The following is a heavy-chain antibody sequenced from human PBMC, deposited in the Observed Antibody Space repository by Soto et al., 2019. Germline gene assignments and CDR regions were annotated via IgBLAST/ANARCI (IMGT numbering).Heavy chain of an antibody. Sequence: QVQLVQSGAEVKKPGASVKVSCKASGYTFTSYDVNWVRQATGQGLEWMGWRNPNSDNTGYGQKFQGRVTMNRNTPISTAYMELSSLRSEDTAVYYCAREKTSYGMDVWGQGTTGTVSS. V-gene: IGHV1-8*01. CDR1: GYTFTSYD. J-gene: IGHJ6*02. CDR3: AREKTSYGMDV. CDR2: RNPNSDNT.